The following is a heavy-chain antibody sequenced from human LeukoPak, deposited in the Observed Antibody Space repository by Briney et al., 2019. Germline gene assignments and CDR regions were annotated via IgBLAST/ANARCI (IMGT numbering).Heavy chain of an antibody. CDR1: GGSMDTYY. CDR2: VYYNGNT. D-gene: IGHD1-26*01. V-gene: IGHV4-59*08. Sequence: SEILSLTCAVSGGSMDTYYWTWIRQPPGRGLEWIGNVYYNGNTNYNPSLKSRVTLSVDTSKNQFSLRLSSVTAADTALYYCARVVVGATNFYYGMDVWGQGTTVTVSS. CDR3: ARVVVGATNFYYGMDV. J-gene: IGHJ6*02.